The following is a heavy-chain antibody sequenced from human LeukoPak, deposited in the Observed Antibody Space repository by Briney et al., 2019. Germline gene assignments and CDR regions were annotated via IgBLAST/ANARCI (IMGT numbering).Heavy chain of an antibody. CDR1: GGSISSSNYY. V-gene: IGHV4-39*01. J-gene: IGHJ6*03. CDR2: ILYSGNT. CDR3: ARLNDYYYYYMDV. Sequence: SETLSLXCTVSGGSISSSNYYWGWIRQPPGKGREWIGSILYSGNTYYSPSLKSRVTVSVDTSKNQFSLKLSSVTAADTAVYYCARLNDYYYYYMDVWGKGTTVTVSS.